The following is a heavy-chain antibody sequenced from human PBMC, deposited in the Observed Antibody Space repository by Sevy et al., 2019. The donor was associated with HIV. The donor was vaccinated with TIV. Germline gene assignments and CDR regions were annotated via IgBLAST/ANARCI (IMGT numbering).Heavy chain of an antibody. J-gene: IGHJ3*02. Sequence: SETLSLTCTVSGASIRDSSYYWAWIRQPPGKGLEWIGNIYSYGETYYNSSLKSRVTISVDTSKKQFSLSLTSVTAADTAIYFCARSMEQQLDAFDIWGQRTMVTVSS. D-gene: IGHD6-13*01. V-gene: IGHV4-39*01. CDR1: GASIRDSSYY. CDR2: IYSYGET. CDR3: ARSMEQQLDAFDI.